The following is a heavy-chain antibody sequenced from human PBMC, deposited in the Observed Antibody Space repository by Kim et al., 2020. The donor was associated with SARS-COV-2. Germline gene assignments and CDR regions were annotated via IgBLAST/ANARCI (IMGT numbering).Heavy chain of an antibody. J-gene: IGHJ5*02. Sequence: SETLSLTCAVYGGSFSGYYWSWIRQPPGKGLEWMGEINHSGSTNYNPSLKSRVTISVDTSKNQFSLKLSSVTAAETAVYYCARGTPYSSRSPAHNWFDPWGQGTLVTVSS. CDR1: GGSFSGYY. D-gene: IGHD6-13*01. CDR2: INHSGST. V-gene: IGHV4-34*01. CDR3: ARGTPYSSRSPAHNWFDP.